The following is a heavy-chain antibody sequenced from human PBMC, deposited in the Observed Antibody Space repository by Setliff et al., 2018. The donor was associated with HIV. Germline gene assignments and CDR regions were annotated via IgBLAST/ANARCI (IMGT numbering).Heavy chain of an antibody. CDR1: GYSFSSYA. D-gene: IGHD3-22*01. Sequence: ASVKVSCKASGYSFSSYAINWVRQATGQGLEWMAWMNPNSGNTGYAQKFQGRVTLTRDTSISTAYMELSSLRSEDTAVYCCASGLYYDSSGYLYYYYMDVWGKGTTVTVSS. CDR3: ASGLYYDSSGYLYYYYMDV. CDR2: MNPNSGNT. J-gene: IGHJ6*03. V-gene: IGHV1-8*02.